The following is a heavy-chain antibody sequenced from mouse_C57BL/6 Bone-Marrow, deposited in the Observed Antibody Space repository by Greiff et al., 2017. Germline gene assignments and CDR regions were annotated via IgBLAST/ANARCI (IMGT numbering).Heavy chain of an antibody. V-gene: IGHV5-4*03. CDR3: ARDLVWTLSYYFDY. D-gene: IGHD2-10*02. J-gene: IGHJ2*01. CDR1: GFTFSSYA. Sequence: EVKLVESGGGLVKPGGSLKLSCAASGFTFSSYAMSWVRQTPEKRLEWVATISDGGSYTYYPDNVKGRFTISRDNAKNNLYLQMSHLKSEDTAMYYCARDLVWTLSYYFDYWGQGTTLTVSS. CDR2: ISDGGSYT.